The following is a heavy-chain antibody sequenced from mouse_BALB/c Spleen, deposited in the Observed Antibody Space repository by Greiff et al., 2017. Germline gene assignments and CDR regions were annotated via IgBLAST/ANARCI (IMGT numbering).Heavy chain of an antibody. CDR1: GYSFTGYF. CDR2: INPYNGDT. CDR3: GKGTTYAMDY. J-gene: IGHJ4*01. V-gene: IGHV1-37*01. Sequence: EVQRVESGPELVKPGASVKISCKASGYSFTGYFMNWVKQSHGKSLEWIGRINPYNGDTFYNQKFKGKATLTVDKSSSTAHMELLSLTSEDSAVYYCGKGTTYAMDYWGQGTSVTVSS. D-gene: IGHD2-14*01.